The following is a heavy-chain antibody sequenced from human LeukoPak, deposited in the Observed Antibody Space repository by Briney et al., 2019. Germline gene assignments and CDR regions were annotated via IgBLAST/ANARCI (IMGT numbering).Heavy chain of an antibody. CDR1: GYTFTSYG. J-gene: IGHJ6*02. V-gene: IGHV1-18*01. CDR2: ISAYNGNT. CDR3: ARGGTVVTARFYYYGMDV. Sequence: GASVNVSCKASGYTFTSYGISWVRQAPGQGLEWMGWISAYNGNTNYAQKLQGRVTMTTDTSTSTAYMELRSLRSDDTAVYYCARGGTVVTARFYYYGMDVWGQGTTVTVSS. D-gene: IGHD4-23*01.